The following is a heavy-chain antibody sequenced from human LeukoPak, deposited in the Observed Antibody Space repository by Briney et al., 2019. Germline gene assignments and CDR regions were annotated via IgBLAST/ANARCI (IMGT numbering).Heavy chain of an antibody. J-gene: IGHJ6*04. CDR1: GYSFTSYW. CDR2: IYPGDSDT. CDR3: ARPSAAAASYPDV. Sequence: PGESLKISCKGSGYSFTSYWIGWVRQIPGKGLEWMGIIYPGDSDTRYSPSFQGQVTISADKSISTAYVQWSSLKASDTAMYYCARPSAAAASYPDVWGKGTTVTVSS. D-gene: IGHD6-13*01. V-gene: IGHV5-51*01.